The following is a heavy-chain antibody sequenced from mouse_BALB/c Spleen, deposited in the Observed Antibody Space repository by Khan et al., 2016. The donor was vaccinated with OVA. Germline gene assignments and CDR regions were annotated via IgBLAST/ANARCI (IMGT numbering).Heavy chain of an antibody. D-gene: IGHD1-2*01. Sequence: VELVESGGDLVKPGGSLKLSCEASGFTFSSYGMSWVRQTPDKRLEWVATISNGGSYTYYPDSVKGRLTISRDNAKNTLYLQMSSLKSEDTAMYYCARHRFTSAAAWFAYWGQGTLVTVSA. V-gene: IGHV5-6*01. CDR3: ARHRFTSAAAWFAY. CDR1: GFTFSSYG. J-gene: IGHJ3*01. CDR2: ISNGGSYT.